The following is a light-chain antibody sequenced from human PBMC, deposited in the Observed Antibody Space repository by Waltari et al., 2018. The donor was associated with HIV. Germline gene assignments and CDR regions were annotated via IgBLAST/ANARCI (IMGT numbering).Light chain of an antibody. CDR2: GAS. CDR3: QQYNNWPRT. Sequence: EIVMTQSPVTLSVSPGERATLSCRAKQSVSSNLAWYQQKPGQAPRLLIYGASTRATGIPARFSGSGSGTEFTLTISSLQSEDFAVYYCQQYNNWPRTFGQGTKLEIK. V-gene: IGKV3-15*01. J-gene: IGKJ2*01. CDR1: QSVSSN.